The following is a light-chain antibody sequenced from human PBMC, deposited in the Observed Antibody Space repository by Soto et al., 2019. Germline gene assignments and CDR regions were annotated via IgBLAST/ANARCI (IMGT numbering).Light chain of an antibody. J-gene: IGLJ1*01. CDR1: SSDVGGYNY. CDR3: SSDAGINIP. Sequence: QSALTQPPSASGSPGQSVTISCTGTSSDVGGYNYVSWYQQHPGKAPKLMIYEVSKRPSGVPDRFSGSKSGNTASLTVSGLQAEEEADYYYSSDAGINIPFGTGTKVTVL. CDR2: EVS. V-gene: IGLV2-8*01.